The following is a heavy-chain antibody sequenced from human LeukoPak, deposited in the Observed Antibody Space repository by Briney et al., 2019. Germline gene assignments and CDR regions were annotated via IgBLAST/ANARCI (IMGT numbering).Heavy chain of an antibody. CDR3: ARDPIYYDFWSGSYYYYYMDV. CDR2: INPNSGGT. D-gene: IGHD3-3*01. V-gene: IGHV1-2*02. Sequence: ASVKVSCKASGYTFTGYYMHWVRQAPGQGLEWMGWINPNSGGTNYAQKLQGRVTMTRDTSISTAYMELSRLRSDDTAVYYCARDPIYYDFWSGSYYYYYMDVWGKGTTVTVSS. CDR1: GYTFTGYY. J-gene: IGHJ6*03.